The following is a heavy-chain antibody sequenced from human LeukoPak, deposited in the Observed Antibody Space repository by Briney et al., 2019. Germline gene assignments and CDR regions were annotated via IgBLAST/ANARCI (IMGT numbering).Heavy chain of an antibody. CDR1: GFTFTSYD. J-gene: IGHJ4*02. D-gene: IGHD2-21*01. CDR2: ITSRRGYI. Sequence: GGSLRLSGAASGFTFTSYDMNWLRQAPGKGLERVSSITSRRGYIYYADSVKGRFTISRDNAKKSLYLQMNSLRAEDTAVYYCARGGESSVNDYWGQGTLVTVSS. CDR3: ARGGESSVNDY. V-gene: IGHV3-21*01.